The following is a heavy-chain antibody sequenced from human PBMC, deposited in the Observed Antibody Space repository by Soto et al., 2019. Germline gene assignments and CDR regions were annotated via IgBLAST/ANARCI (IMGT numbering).Heavy chain of an antibody. V-gene: IGHV1-69*13. CDR3: ARAPLVGIAAAGLFDY. D-gene: IGHD6-13*01. CDR1: GGTVSSYA. J-gene: IGHJ4*02. CDR2: IIPIFGTA. Sequence: ASVKVSCKASGGTVSSYAISWVRQAPGQGLEWMGGIIPIFGTANYAQKFQGRVTITADESTSTAYMELSSLRSEDTAVYYCARAPLVGIAAAGLFDYWGKGTLVTVSS.